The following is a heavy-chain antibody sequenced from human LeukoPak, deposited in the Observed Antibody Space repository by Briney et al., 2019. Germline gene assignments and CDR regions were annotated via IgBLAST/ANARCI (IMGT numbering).Heavy chain of an antibody. CDR1: GFTFSSYG. V-gene: IGHV3-30*02. D-gene: IGHD3-22*01. J-gene: IGHJ1*01. CDR3: AKSSSGYYHAEYFQH. CDR2: IRYDGSNK. Sequence: GGSLRLSCAASGFTFSSYGMHWVRQAPGKGLEWVAFIRYDGSNKYYADSVKGRFTISRDNSKNTLYLQMNSLRAEDTAVYYCAKSSSGYYHAEYFQHWGQGTLVTVSS.